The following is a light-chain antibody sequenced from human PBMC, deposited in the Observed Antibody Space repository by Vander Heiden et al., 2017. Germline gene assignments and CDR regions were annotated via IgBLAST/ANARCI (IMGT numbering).Light chain of an antibody. V-gene: IGLV1-40*01. J-gene: IGLJ2*01. Sequence: QSLLTPPPSVSRPPGQRVTISCTGSSFNIGAGYAVFWYQHLPGRAPQVLIYGNNDRPSGVPDRFSGSKSGTSASLAITGLRTEDEADYYCQSSDSRLRGAVFGGGTKLTVL. CDR3: QSSDSRLRGAV. CDR2: GNN. CDR1: SFNIGAGYA.